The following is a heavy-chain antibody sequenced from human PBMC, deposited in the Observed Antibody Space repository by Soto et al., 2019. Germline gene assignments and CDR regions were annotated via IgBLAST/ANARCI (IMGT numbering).Heavy chain of an antibody. Sequence: KPSETLSLTCTVSGGSISSGDYYWSWIRQPPGKGLEWIGYIYYSGSTYYNPSLKSRVTISVDTSKNQFSLKLSSVTAADTAVYYCARDSSGYQTRNNWFDPWGQGTLVTVSS. D-gene: IGHD3-22*01. V-gene: IGHV4-30-4*01. CDR2: IYYSGST. CDR1: GGSISSGDYY. J-gene: IGHJ5*02. CDR3: ARDSSGYQTRNNWFDP.